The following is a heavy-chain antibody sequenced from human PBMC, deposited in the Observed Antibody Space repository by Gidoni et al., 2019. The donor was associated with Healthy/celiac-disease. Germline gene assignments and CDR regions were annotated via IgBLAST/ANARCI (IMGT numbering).Heavy chain of an antibody. CDR2: IYYSGST. CDR3: ARGYAGAFDP. CDR1: GGSISSYY. D-gene: IGHD3-16*01. V-gene: IGHV4-59*01. Sequence: HLPHSGPGLVKPSATLSLTCTVSGGSISSYYWSWIRQPPGKGLEWIGYIYYSGSTNYNPSLKSRVTISVDTSKNQFSLKLSSVTAADTAVYYCARGYAGAFDPWGQGTLVTVSS. J-gene: IGHJ5*02.